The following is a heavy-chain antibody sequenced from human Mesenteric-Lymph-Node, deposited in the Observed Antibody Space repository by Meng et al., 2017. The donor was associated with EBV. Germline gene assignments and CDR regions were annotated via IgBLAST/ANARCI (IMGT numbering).Heavy chain of an antibody. J-gene: IGHJ4*02. Sequence: ITFKCSVHTRVTPSQTLTLTCTLSGFSLSTSGLGVGWIRQPAGKALEWLALIYWDDDKRYSPSLKSRLTITKDTSKNQVVLTMTNLDPVDTATYYCAHVLWDSNGYYHFDYWGQGTLVTVSS. CDR3: AHVLWDSNGYYHFDY. D-gene: IGHD3-22*01. V-gene: IGHV2-5*02. CDR2: IYWDDDK. CDR1: GFSLSTSGLG.